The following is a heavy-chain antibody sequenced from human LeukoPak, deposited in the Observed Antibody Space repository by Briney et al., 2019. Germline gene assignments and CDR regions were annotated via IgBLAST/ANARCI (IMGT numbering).Heavy chain of an antibody. CDR3: ARETYYYGSGNWFDP. V-gene: IGHV1-8*01. Sequence: ASVKVSCKASGYTSTSYDINWVRQATGQGIEWMGWMNPNSGNTGYAQKFQGRVTMTRNTSISTAYMELSSLRSEDTAVYYCARETYYYGSGNWFDPWGQGTLVTVSS. D-gene: IGHD3-10*01. CDR2: MNPNSGNT. J-gene: IGHJ5*02. CDR1: GYTSTSYD.